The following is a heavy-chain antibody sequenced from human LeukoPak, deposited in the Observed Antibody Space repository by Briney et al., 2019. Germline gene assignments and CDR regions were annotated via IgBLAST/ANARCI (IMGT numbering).Heavy chain of an antibody. D-gene: IGHD5-12*01. CDR1: VDSVSSNSAV. V-gene: IGHV6-1*01. CDR2: TYYRSKWYN. Sequence: SQTLSLTCALSVDSVSSNSAVWNWITQSPSRGLEWLGRTYYRSKWYNDYPVSVKSRIIINPDTSKNQFSLHLNSVTPEDTAVYYCASGYSGYDYYFGYWGQGTLVTVSS. J-gene: IGHJ4*02. CDR3: ASGYSGYDYYFGY.